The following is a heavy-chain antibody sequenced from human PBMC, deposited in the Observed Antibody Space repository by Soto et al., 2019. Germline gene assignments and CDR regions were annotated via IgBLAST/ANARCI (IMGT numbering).Heavy chain of an antibody. CDR3: AKDSSVTAAGSGGWFDP. Sequence: QVQLVESGGGVFQPGRSLRLSCSASGFSFNTYGLHWVRQAPGKGLEWVAAISFDGGNQYYADSVKGRFTISRDNSKSTLYLQMNSLGAEDTATYYCAKDSSVTAAGSGGWFDPWGQGTLVTVSS. D-gene: IGHD6-13*01. CDR1: GFSFNTYG. J-gene: IGHJ5*02. V-gene: IGHV3-30*18. CDR2: ISFDGGNQ.